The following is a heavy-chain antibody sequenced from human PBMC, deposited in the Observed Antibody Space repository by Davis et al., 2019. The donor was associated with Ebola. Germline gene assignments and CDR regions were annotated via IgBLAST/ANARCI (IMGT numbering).Heavy chain of an antibody. CDR1: GFTFSSYA. CDR3: ARDSGIVVPYYMDV. CDR2: VSYNGRDT. D-gene: IGHD2-2*01. Sequence: PGGSLRLSCAASGFTFSSYAMHWVRQAPGKGLEWVAFVSYNGRDTYHADSVKGRFTISRDNAKNSLYLQMNSLRDEDTAVYYCARDSGIVVPYYMDVWGKGTTVTVSS. V-gene: IGHV3-30*04. J-gene: IGHJ6*03.